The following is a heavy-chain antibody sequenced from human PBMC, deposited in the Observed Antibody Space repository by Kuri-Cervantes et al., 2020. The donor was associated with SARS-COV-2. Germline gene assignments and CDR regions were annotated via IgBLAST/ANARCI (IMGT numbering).Heavy chain of an antibody. V-gene: IGHV1-46*03. D-gene: IGHD2-15*01. CDR3: TRAGDIVVVPYYGMDV. J-gene: IGHJ6*02. CDR2: INPAGGDT. CDR1: GYTFINYY. Sequence: ASVKVSCKVSGYTFINYYMHWVRQAPGQGLEWMGMINPAGGDTNYAQKFQGRVTMTRDTSTRTVYMELTSLRSEDTAIYYCTRAGDIVVVPYYGMDVWGQGTTVPSP.